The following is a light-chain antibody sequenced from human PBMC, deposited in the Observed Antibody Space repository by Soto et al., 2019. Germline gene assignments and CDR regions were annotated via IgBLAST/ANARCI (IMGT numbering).Light chain of an antibody. CDR3: QQRSNGPSYT. J-gene: IGKJ2*01. CDR2: EAS. CDR1: QSVSSY. V-gene: IGKV3-11*01. Sequence: ETVLTQSPATLSLSPGERATLSCRASQSVSSYLAWYQQKPGQAPRLLIYEASNRATGIPARFSGSGSGTDFTLTISSLEPEDFAVYYCQQRSNGPSYTFGQGTKLEIK.